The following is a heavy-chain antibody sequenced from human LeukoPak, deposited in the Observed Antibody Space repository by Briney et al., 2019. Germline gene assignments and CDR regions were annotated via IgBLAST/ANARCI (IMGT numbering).Heavy chain of an antibody. CDR2: IYHSGST. D-gene: IGHD3-22*01. CDR1: GGSISSGGYS. CDR3: AKPPSAPYDSSGYYPH. J-gene: IGHJ4*02. Sequence: SETLSLTCAVSGGSISSGGYSWSWIRQPPGTGLEWIGYIYHSGSTYYNPSLKSRVTISVDRSKNQFSLKLSSVTAADTAVYYCAKPPSAPYDSSGYYPHWGQGTLVTVSS. V-gene: IGHV4-30-2*01.